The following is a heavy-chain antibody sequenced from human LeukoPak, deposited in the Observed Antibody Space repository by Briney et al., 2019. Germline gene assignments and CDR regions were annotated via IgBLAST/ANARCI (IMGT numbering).Heavy chain of an antibody. CDR2: MNPNSGNT. J-gene: IGHJ6*01. CDR1: GYTFTSYD. V-gene: IGHV1-8*03. CDR3: ARGHGVKFRTQRVYDDLDG. Sequence: ASVKVSCKASGYTFTSYDINWVRQATGQGLEWMGWMNPNSGNTGYAQKFQGRVTITRNTSISTAYMELSSLRSEDTAVYYFARGHGVKFRTQRVYDDLDGWGEGATVTVSS. D-gene: IGHD3/OR15-3a*01.